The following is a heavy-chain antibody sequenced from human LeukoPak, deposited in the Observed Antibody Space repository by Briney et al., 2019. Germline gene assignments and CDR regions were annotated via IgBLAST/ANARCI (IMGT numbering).Heavy chain of an antibody. J-gene: IGHJ6*03. V-gene: IGHV1-69*10. Sequence: GASVKVSCKASGGTFSSYAISWVRQAPGQGLEWMGGIIPILGTANYAQKFQGRVTITADKSTSTAYMELSSLRSEDTAVYYCARDPGIAAAGAYYYYYYMDVWGKGTTVTVS. CDR1: GGTFSSYA. CDR3: ARDPGIAAAGAYYYYYYMDV. D-gene: IGHD6-13*01. CDR2: IIPILGTA.